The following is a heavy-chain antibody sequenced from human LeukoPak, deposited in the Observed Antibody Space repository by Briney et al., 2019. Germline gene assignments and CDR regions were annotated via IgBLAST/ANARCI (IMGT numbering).Heavy chain of an antibody. CDR2: IFYVGRT. CDR3: ARCSVYGDVVI. Sequence: SESLSLTCTVSGGSISSNSYYWGWIRQPPGKGLEWLGNIFYVGRTYYSPSLKSRVTISLDTSRNQFSLKLTSVTAEDTPVNYDARCSVYGDVVIWGRGTMVTVSS. CDR1: GGSISSNSYY. V-gene: IGHV4-39*07. D-gene: IGHD2-8*02. J-gene: IGHJ3*02.